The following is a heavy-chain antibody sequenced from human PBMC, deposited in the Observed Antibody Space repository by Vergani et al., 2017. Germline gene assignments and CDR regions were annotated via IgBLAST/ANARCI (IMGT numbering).Heavy chain of an antibody. J-gene: IGHJ6*02. V-gene: IGHV1-46*01. CDR1: GYTFTSYY. CDR3: ARPLGASYGRYGMDV. Sequence: QVQLVQSGAEVKKPGASVKVSCKASGYTFTSYYMHWVRQAPGQGLEWMGIINPSGGSTSYAQKFQGRVTMTRDTSTSTVYMELSSLRSEDTAVYYCARPLGASYGRYGMDVWGQGTTVTVSS. CDR2: INPSGGST. D-gene: IGHD5-18*01.